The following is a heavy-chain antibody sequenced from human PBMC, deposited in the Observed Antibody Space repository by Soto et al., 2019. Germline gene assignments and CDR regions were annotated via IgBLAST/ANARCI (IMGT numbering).Heavy chain of an antibody. CDR3: AKARAQYYDFWSGYPVDY. CDR2: IYYAGST. J-gene: IGHJ4*02. V-gene: IGHV4-59*08. Sequence: SETLSLTCTVSGGSFSPHYWSWIRQPPGKGLEWVGYIYYAGSTSYNPSLRGRVTISLETSKSQFSLRLSSVTAADTAVYYCAKARAQYYDFWSGYPVDYWGQGTLVTVSS. CDR1: GGSFSPHY. D-gene: IGHD3-3*01.